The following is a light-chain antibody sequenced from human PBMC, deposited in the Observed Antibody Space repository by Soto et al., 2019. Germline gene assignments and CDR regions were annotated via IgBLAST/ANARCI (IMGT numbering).Light chain of an antibody. CDR2: DVS. V-gene: IGLV2-14*03. Sequence: QSALTQPASVSGSPGQSITISCTGTSSDVGGYNFVSWYQQHPGKAPKFLIYDVSNRPSGVSTRFSGSKSGNTASLTISGLQAEDEADYYCSSYTSSSTQVFGTGTKLTV. CDR3: SSYTSSSTQV. CDR1: SSDVGGYNF. J-gene: IGLJ1*01.